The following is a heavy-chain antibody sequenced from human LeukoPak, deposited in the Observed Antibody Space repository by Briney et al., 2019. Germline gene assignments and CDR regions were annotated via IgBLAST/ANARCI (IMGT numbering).Heavy chain of an antibody. CDR2: ISNNDGST. V-gene: IGHV3-23*01. Sequence: GGSLRLSCAASGFTFSSYAMSWVRQAPGKGLEWVSTISNNDGSTYYADSVKGRFTISRDNSKNTLYLQMNSLRAEDTALYYCAKDISGSYYVAYYFDYWGQGTLVTVSS. D-gene: IGHD1-26*01. J-gene: IGHJ4*02. CDR3: AKDISGSYYVAYYFDY. CDR1: GFTFSSYA.